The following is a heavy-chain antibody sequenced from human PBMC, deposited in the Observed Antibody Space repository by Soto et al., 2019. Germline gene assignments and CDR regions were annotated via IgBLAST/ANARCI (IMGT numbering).Heavy chain of an antibody. D-gene: IGHD3-9*01. CDR3: ARGYYDILTGYFPYFDY. J-gene: IGHJ4*02. Sequence: ESLKISCKGSGYSFTSYCIGWVRQMPGKGLEWMGIIYPGDSDTGYSPSFQGQVTISADKSISTAYLQWSSLKASDTAMYYCARGYYDILTGYFPYFDYWGQGTLVTVSS. CDR2: IYPGDSDT. V-gene: IGHV5-51*01. CDR1: GYSFTSYC.